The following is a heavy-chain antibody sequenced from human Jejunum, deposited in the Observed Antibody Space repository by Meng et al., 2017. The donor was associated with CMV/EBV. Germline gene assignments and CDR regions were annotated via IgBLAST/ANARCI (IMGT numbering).Heavy chain of an antibody. CDR3: AREKADCSSFGCSGGYYLDY. CDR2: IYTSGST. Sequence: LQESGAGLVKPSETLSLTCTVSSGSISSYYWSWLRQPAGKGLEWIGRIYTSGSTDFNPSLKSRVTMSLDTSKNQFSLKVTSVTAADAAVYYCAREKADCSSFGCSGGYYLDYWGQGTLVTVSS. CDR1: SGSISSYY. V-gene: IGHV4-4*07. D-gene: IGHD2-2*01. J-gene: IGHJ4*02.